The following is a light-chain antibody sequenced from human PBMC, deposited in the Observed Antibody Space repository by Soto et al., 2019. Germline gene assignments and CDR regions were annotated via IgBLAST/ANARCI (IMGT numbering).Light chain of an antibody. J-gene: IGLJ1*01. CDR2: EVS. Sequence: QSALAQPPSASGSLGQSVTISCTGTSSDVGAYDSVSWYQHHPGKAPTASIYEVSKRPSGVPDRFSGSKSGNTASLTVSGLQAEDEADYYCSSYAGNNNYVFGSGTKVTVL. CDR3: SSYAGNNNYV. CDR1: SSDVGAYDS. V-gene: IGLV2-8*01.